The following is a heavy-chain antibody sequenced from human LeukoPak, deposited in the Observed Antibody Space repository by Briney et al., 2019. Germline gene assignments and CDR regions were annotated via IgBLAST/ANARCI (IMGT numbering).Heavy chain of an antibody. V-gene: IGHV3-21*01. D-gene: IGHD5-12*01. CDR2: IDSSGGYM. CDR3: ARVRKYSGYYSWYFDL. Sequence: PGGSLRLSCEASGFTFNTYSMNWARQAPGKGLEWVSSIDSSGGYMFYADSVKGRFIISRDNAKNTLNLQMNSLRAEDTAVYYCARVRKYSGYYSWYFDLWGRGTLVTVSS. CDR1: GFTFNTYS. J-gene: IGHJ2*01.